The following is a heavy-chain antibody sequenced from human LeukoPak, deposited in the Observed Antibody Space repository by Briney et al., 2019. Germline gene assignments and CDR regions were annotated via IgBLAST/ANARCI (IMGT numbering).Heavy chain of an antibody. D-gene: IGHD6-19*01. J-gene: IGHJ3*02. CDR3: ARDDEGGIAVAGTAFDI. V-gene: IGHV1-2*02. CDR1: GYTFTGYY. Sequence: ASVKVSCKASGYTFTGYYMHWVRQAPGQGLEWMGWINPNSGGTNYAQKFQGRVTMTRDTSISTAYMELSRLRSDDTAVYYCARDDEGGIAVAGTAFDIWGQGTMVTVSS. CDR2: INPNSGGT.